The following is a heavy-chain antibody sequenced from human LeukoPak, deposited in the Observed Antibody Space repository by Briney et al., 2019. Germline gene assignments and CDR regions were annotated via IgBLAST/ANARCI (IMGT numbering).Heavy chain of an antibody. CDR2: INPNSGGT. CDR1: GYTFTGYY. V-gene: IGHV1-2*02. D-gene: IGHD5-12*01. J-gene: IGHJ4*02. Sequence: ASVKVSCKASGYTFTGYYMHWVRQAPGQGLEWMGWINPNSGGTNYAQKFQGRVTMTRDTSISTAYMKLSRLRSDDTAVYYCARSSGYGLRAYYFDYWGQGTLVTVSS. CDR3: ARSSGYGLRAYYFDY.